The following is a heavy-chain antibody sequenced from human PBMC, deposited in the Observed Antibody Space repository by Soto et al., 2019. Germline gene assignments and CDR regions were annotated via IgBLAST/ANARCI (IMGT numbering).Heavy chain of an antibody. CDR2: INYGGSA. Sequence: QVQLRESGPGLVKPSETLSLTCTVSGGSISTYYWSWIRQPPGKGLEWIGYINYGGSADYNPSPKSRVTISVDTSTKQFFLKLSSVTAADTAVYYCASGGHCANGVCSALDYWGQGTLVTVSS. V-gene: IGHV4-59*08. J-gene: IGHJ4*02. CDR3: ASGGHCANGVCSALDY. D-gene: IGHD2-8*01. CDR1: GGSISTYY.